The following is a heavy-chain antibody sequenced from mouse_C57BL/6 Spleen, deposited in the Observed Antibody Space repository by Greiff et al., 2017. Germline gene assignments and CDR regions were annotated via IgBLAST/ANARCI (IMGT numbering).Heavy chain of an antibody. CDR3: ARQGGSSPAWFAY. CDR1: GFTFSDYG. CDR2: ISNLAYSI. Sequence: EVQLVESGGGLVQPGGSLKLSCAASGFTFSDYGMAWVRQAPRKGPEWVAFISNLAYSIYYADTVTGRFTISRENAKNTLYLEMSSLRSEDTAMYYCARQGGSSPAWFAYWGQGTLVTVSA. V-gene: IGHV5-15*01. D-gene: IGHD1-1*01. J-gene: IGHJ3*01.